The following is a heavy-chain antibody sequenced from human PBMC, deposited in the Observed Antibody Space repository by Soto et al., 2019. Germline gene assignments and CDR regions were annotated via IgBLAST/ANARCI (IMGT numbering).Heavy chain of an antibody. CDR2: IKSKTDGGTT. Sequence: LRLSCAASGFTFSNAWMSWVRQAPGKGLEWVGRIKSKTDGGTTDYAAPVKGRFTISRDDSKNTLYLQMNSLKTEDTAVYYCTTDLTLITGGYGMDVWGQGTTVTVSS. V-gene: IGHV3-15*01. J-gene: IGHJ6*02. CDR3: TTDLTLITGGYGMDV. CDR1: GFTFSNAW. D-gene: IGHD3-22*01.